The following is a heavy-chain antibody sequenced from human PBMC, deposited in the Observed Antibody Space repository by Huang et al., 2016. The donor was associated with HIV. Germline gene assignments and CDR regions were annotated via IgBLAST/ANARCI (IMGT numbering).Heavy chain of an antibody. Sequence: QVQLVESGGGVVQPGRSLRISCAASGFTFSSYGMHWVRQAPGKGWECVAVRSYDGKTKYYADSVKGRFSISRDNSKTTVYLQLNSLRVEDTAVYYCAKGGSAAAVLDFWGQGTLVTVSS. D-gene: IGHD6-13*01. CDR3: AKGGSAAAVLDF. CDR1: GFTFSSYG. V-gene: IGHV3-30*18. J-gene: IGHJ4*02. CDR2: RSYDGKTK.